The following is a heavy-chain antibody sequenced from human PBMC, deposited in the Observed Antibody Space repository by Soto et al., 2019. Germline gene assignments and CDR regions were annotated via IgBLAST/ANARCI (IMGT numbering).Heavy chain of an antibody. CDR3: ARARGGYDWGWFDP. D-gene: IGHD5-12*01. J-gene: IGHJ5*02. Sequence: EVQLVESGGGLVQPGVSLRLSCAASGFTFSSYWMHWVRQAPGKGLVWVSRINSDGSSTSYADSVKGRFTISRDNAKNTLYLQMNSLRAEDTAVYYCARARGGYDWGWFDPWGQGTLVTVSS. CDR2: INSDGSST. V-gene: IGHV3-74*01. CDR1: GFTFSSYW.